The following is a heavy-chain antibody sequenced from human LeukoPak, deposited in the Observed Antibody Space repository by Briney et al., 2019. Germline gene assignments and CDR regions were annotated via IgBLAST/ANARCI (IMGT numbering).Heavy chain of an antibody. CDR2: ISVTGGST. CDR3: AKDETFYDSSGTSGAYFDY. Sequence: PGGSLRLSCAASGFTFSAYAMSWVRQAPGKGLEWVSAISVTGGSTYYADSVKGRFTISRDNSKNTLYLQMNSLRAEDTAVYYCAKDETFYDSSGTSGAYFDYWGQGTLVTVSS. CDR1: GFTFSAYA. J-gene: IGHJ4*02. D-gene: IGHD3-22*01. V-gene: IGHV3-23*01.